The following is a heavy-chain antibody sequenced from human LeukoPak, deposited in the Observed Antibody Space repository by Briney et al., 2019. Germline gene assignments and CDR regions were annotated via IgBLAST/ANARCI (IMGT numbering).Heavy chain of an antibody. J-gene: IGHJ4*02. CDR1: GFTFSTKW. CDR3: ARDYSSGRDF. CDR2: INQDGSDQ. Sequence: GGSLRLSCAASGFTFSTKWMSWVRQAPGKGLEWVATINQDGSDQYYVDSVKGRFTISRDNAKSSLDLQMNSLRAEDTAVYYCARDYSSGRDFWGQGTLVTVSS. V-gene: IGHV3-7*04. D-gene: IGHD3-22*01.